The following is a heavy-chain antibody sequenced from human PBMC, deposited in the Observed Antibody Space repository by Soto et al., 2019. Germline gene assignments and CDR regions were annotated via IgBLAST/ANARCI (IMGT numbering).Heavy chain of an antibody. CDR2: ISGSGGST. Sequence: QPGGSLRLSCAASGFTFSSYAMSWVRQAPGKGLEWVSAISGSGGSTYYADSVKGRLTISRDNSKNTLYLQMNSLRAEDTAVYYCAKDGVVASSSWLPPTWFDYWGQGTLVTVSS. V-gene: IGHV3-23*01. J-gene: IGHJ4*02. CDR3: AKDGVVASSSWLPPTWFDY. D-gene: IGHD6-13*01. CDR1: GFTFSSYA.